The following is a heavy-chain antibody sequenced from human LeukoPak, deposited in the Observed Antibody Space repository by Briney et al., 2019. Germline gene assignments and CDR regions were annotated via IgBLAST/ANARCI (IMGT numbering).Heavy chain of an antibody. V-gene: IGHV3-21*01. J-gene: IGHJ4*02. CDR1: GFTFSSYS. Sequence: GRCLRLSCAASGFTFSSYSMNWVRQAPGKGLEWVSSISSSSSYIYYADSVKGRFTISRDNAKNSLYLQMNSLRAEDTAVYYCARGQQTTPLDYWGQGTLVTVSS. D-gene: IGHD4-17*01. CDR3: ARGQQTTPLDY. CDR2: ISSSSSYI.